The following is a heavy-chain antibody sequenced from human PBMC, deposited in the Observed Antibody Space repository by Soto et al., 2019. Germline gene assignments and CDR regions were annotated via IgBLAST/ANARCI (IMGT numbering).Heavy chain of an antibody. J-gene: IGHJ5*02. CDR2: ISAYNGNT. CDR1: GYTFTSYG. Sequence: GASVKVSCKASGYTFTSYGISWVRQAPGQGLEWMGWISAYNGNTNYAQKLQGRVTMTTDTSTSTVYMELSSLRSEDTAVYYCASAYQLLSAPEFDPWGQGTLVTVSS. CDR3: ASAYQLLSAPEFDP. V-gene: IGHV1-18*01. D-gene: IGHD2-2*01.